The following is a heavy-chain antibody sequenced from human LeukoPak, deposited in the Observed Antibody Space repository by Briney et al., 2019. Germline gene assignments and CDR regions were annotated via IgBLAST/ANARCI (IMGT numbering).Heavy chain of an antibody. CDR1: GFTFSSYA. D-gene: IGHD1-26*01. CDR3: ARDLGGSYYNPAFYFDY. CDR2: ISYDGSNK. V-gene: IGHV3-30-3*01. J-gene: IGHJ4*02. Sequence: GGSLRLSCAASGFTFSSYAMHWVRQAPGKGLEWVAVISYDGSNKYYADSVKGRFTISRDNSKNTLYLQMNSLRAEDTAVHYCARDLGGSYYNPAFYFDYWGQGTLVTVSS.